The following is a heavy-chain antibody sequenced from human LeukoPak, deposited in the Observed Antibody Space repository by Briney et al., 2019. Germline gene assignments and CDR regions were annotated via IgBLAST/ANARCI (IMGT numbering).Heavy chain of an antibody. Sequence: GGSLRLSCAASGFTFSSYGMHLVRQAPGKGLEWVAVISYDGSNKYYADSVKGRLTISRDNSKNTLYLQMNSLRAEDTAVYYCAKIGSIAAAGPPIGYYYGMDVWGQGTTVTVSS. CDR3: AKIGSIAAAGPPIGYYYGMDV. J-gene: IGHJ6*02. CDR1: GFTFSSYG. V-gene: IGHV3-30*18. CDR2: ISYDGSNK. D-gene: IGHD6-13*01.